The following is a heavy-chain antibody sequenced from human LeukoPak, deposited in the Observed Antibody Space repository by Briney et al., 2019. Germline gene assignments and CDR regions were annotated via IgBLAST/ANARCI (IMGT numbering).Heavy chain of an antibody. CDR2: INPNSGGT. D-gene: IGHD6-19*01. J-gene: IGHJ5*02. CDR3: ARDEAVAGTMNWFDP. Sequence: ASVKVSCKASGYTFTGYYMHWVRQAPGQGLEWMGWINPNSGGTNYAQKFQGRVTMTRDTSISTAYMELSRLRSDDTAVYYCARDEAVAGTMNWFDPWGQGTLVTVSS. CDR1: GYTFTGYY. V-gene: IGHV1-2*02.